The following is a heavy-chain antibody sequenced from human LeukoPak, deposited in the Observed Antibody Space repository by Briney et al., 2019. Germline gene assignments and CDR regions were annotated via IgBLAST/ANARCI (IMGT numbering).Heavy chain of an antibody. CDR3: ARAKVANSGLDY. D-gene: IGHD1-26*01. Sequence: SETLSLTXTVSGGSISSGDFYWSWIRQPPGKGLEWIGHIYYSGSTYYNPSLKSRVTISLDRSKNQFSLKLTSVTAADTAVYYCARAKVANSGLDYWGQGTLVTVSS. J-gene: IGHJ4*02. V-gene: IGHV4-30-4*08. CDR2: IYYSGST. CDR1: GGSISSGDFY.